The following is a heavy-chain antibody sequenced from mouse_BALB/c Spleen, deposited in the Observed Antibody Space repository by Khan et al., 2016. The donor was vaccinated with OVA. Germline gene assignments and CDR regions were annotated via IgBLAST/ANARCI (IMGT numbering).Heavy chain of an antibody. CDR3: ARHSYRYDFTY. Sequence: VQLKQSGPGLVQPSQSLSITCTVSGFSLTTYGIHWVRQSPGKGLEWLGVIWNGGNTDYNAPFISRLNISQVNSKSQDFFKVNSQQTDDTAIYYCARHSYRYDFTYWGQGTLVTVSA. D-gene: IGHD2-12*01. CDR1: GFSLTTYG. V-gene: IGHV2-2*01. CDR2: IWNGGNT. J-gene: IGHJ3*01.